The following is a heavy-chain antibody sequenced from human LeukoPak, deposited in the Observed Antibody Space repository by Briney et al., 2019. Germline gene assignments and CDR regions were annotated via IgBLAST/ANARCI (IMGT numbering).Heavy chain of an antibody. CDR2: ISWNSGSI. J-gene: IGHJ4*02. V-gene: IGHV3-9*01. Sequence: PGGSLRVSCAASGFTFDDYAMHWVRQAPGKGLEWVSGISWNSGSIGYADSVKGRFTISRDNAKNSLYLQMNSLRAEDTAVYYCARDRAYYYDSSGYYPYFDYWGQGTLVTVSS. CDR3: ARDRAYYYDSSGYYPYFDY. D-gene: IGHD3-22*01. CDR1: GFTFDDYA.